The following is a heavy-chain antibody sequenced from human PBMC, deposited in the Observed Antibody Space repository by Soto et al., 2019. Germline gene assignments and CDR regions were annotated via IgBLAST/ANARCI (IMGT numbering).Heavy chain of an antibody. Sequence: SSETLSLTCTVSRASIYTYSWTWIRQPAGKGLQWIGHIYSSGSANYSPSLKSRVSMLVDSSKNQISLKLSSVTAADTAVYYCATIVGANDYWGQGTLVTVSS. CDR2: IYSSGSA. CDR3: ATIVGANDY. CDR1: RASIYTYS. V-gene: IGHV4-4*07. D-gene: IGHD1-26*01. J-gene: IGHJ4*02.